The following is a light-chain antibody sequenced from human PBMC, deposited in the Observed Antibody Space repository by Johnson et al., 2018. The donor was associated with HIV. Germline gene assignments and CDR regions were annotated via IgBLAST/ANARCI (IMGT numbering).Light chain of an antibody. CDR1: SSNIGSHY. CDR2: DTI. V-gene: IGLV1-51*01. Sequence: QSVLTQSPSVSAAPGQKVTISCSGSSSNIGSHYVSWYQQVPGTAPRLVIYDTIKRHSGIPDRFSGSKSGTSATLGITGLQTGDEADYYCGTWDSSLSVLYVFGTGTQVTVL. J-gene: IGLJ1*01. CDR3: GTWDSSLSVLYV.